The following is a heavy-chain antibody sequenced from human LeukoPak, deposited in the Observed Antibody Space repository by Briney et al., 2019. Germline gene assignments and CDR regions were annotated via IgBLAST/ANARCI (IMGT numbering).Heavy chain of an antibody. V-gene: IGHV4-34*01. Sequence: SETLSLTCTVSGGSISSHYWSWIRQPPGKGLEWIGEINHSGSTNYNPSLKSRVTISVDTSKNQFSLKLSSVTAADTAVYYCARLSLALLWFGEPGGFDYWGQGTLVTVSS. CDR1: GGSISSHY. D-gene: IGHD3-10*01. CDR2: INHSGST. CDR3: ARLSLALLWFGEPGGFDY. J-gene: IGHJ4*02.